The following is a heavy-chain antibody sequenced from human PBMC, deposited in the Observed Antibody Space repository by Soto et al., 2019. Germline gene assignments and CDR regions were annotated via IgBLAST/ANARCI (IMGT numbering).Heavy chain of an antibody. CDR1: GFTFDTYW. D-gene: IGHD6-19*01. CDR3: VGSSGWIFDY. CDR2: IKRGGDEM. V-gene: IGHV3-7*03. Sequence: EVLLVESGGGLVQPGGSLRLSCAASGFTFDTYWMTWVRQAPGQGLEWVASIKRGGDEMLYVDSVQGRFVISRDDGKKSVSLQMDSLTAEDKATCSCVGSSGWIFDYGGQGTLVTVSS. J-gene: IGHJ4*02.